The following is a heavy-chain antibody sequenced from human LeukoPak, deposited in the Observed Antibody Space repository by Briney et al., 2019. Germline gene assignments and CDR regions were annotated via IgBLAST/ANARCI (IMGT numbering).Heavy chain of an antibody. V-gene: IGHV4-39*01. CDR2: VYYTGST. Sequence: SETLSLTCTVSGGSISSSTYYWGWIRQPPGKGLEWIGRVYYTGSTYYNPSLKSRITILLDTSKNQISLKLSSVTAADTAVYHCSRGSYDILTGYSTLGEYWGQGTLVTVSS. CDR1: GGSISSSTYY. D-gene: IGHD3-9*01. CDR3: SRGSYDILTGYSTLGEY. J-gene: IGHJ4*02.